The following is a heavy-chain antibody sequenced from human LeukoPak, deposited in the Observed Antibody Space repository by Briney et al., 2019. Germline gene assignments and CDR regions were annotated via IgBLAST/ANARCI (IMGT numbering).Heavy chain of an antibody. V-gene: IGHV3-9*01. CDR3: ARKYTTSYYSVDY. CDR1: GFTFNDHA. CDR2: ISWNSGSI. J-gene: IGHJ4*02. Sequence: GGSLRLSCAASGFTFNDHAMHWVRQAPGKGLEWVSGISWNSGSIDYADSVKGRFTISRDNSKQTVYLQMNSLKSEDTALYYCARKYTTSYYSVDYWGQGSLVTVSS. D-gene: IGHD2-2*01.